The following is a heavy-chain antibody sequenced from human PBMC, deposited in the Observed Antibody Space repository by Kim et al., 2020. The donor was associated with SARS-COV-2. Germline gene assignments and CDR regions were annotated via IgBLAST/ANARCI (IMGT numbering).Heavy chain of an antibody. V-gene: IGHV3-21*01. D-gene: IGHD6-25*01. Sequence: GGSLRLSCVGSGFIFSGYSMNWVRQAPGKGPEWLSSISSSGTYTFYADSVKGRFNISRDNSKNSLFLDLHSLRTEDTATYSCARGPMSGYDLIDFWGQGVQVTVSS. CDR2: ISSSGTYT. CDR1: GFIFSGYS. CDR3: ARGPMSGYDLIDF. J-gene: IGHJ4*02.